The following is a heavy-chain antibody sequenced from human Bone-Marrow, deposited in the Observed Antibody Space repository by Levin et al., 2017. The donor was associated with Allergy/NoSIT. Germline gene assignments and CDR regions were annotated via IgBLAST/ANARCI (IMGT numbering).Heavy chain of an antibody. J-gene: IGHJ6*03. CDR3: PKLAGSAYVSYYYYYMDV. Sequence: SETLSLTCTVSGASINTGSYFWGWVRQPAGRGLEWIGRIYGSGSTNYNPSLKTGVSISVDTSKTQFSLTLTSVTAADTAIYYCPKLAGSAYVSYYYYYMDVWGKGTTVTVSS. D-gene: IGHD6-13*01. CDR1: GASINTGSYF. V-gene: IGHV4-61*02. CDR2: IYGSGST.